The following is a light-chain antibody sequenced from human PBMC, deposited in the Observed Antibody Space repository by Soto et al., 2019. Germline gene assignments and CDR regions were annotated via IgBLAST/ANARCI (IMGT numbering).Light chain of an antibody. J-gene: IGKJ4*01. CDR1: QSVSSN. Sequence: EIVMTQSPATLSVSPGERATLSCRAGQSVSSNLAWYQQKPGQAPRLLIYGASTRATGIPARFSGSGSGTEFTLTISSLQSEDFAVYYCQQYYNWPPVTFGGGTKVEIK. V-gene: IGKV3-15*01. CDR2: GAS. CDR3: QQYYNWPPVT.